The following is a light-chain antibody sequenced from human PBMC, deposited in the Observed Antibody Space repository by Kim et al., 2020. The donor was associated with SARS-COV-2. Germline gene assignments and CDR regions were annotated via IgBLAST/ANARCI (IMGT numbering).Light chain of an antibody. CDR1: QSLVHSDGNTY. CDR2: KVS. CDR3: MRGIYWPWT. Sequence: DVVMTQSPLSLPVTLGQPASISCRSSQSLVHSDGNTYLNWFQQRPGQSPRRLIYKVSTRDSGVPDRFSGSGSGTDFTLTISRVEAEDAGVYYCMRGIYWPWTFGQGTKVDIK. J-gene: IGKJ1*01. V-gene: IGKV2-30*02.